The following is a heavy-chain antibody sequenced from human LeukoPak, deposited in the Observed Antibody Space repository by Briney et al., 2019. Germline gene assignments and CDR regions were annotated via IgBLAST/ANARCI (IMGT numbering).Heavy chain of an antibody. Sequence: ASVKVSCKASGYTFTSYGISWVRQAPGQGLEWMGRINPNSGGTNYAQKFQGRVTMTRDTSISTAYMELSRLRSDDTAVYYCARSSHYYYYYGMDVWGQGTTVTVSS. J-gene: IGHJ6*02. V-gene: IGHV1-2*06. CDR1: GYTFTSYG. CDR2: INPNSGGT. CDR3: ARSSHYYYYYGMDV.